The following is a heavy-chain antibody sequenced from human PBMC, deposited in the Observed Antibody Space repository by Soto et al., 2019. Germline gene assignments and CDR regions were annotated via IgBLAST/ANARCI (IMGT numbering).Heavy chain of an antibody. D-gene: IGHD3-10*01. V-gene: IGHV4-39*01. CDR3: ARQGYGSGSYRAYYYYGMDV. CDR1: GGSISSSSYY. Sequence: SETLSLTCTVSGGSISSSSYYWGWIRQPPGKGLEWIGSIYYSGSTYYNPSLKSRVTISVDTSKNQFSLKLSSVTAADTAVYYCARQGYGSGSYRAYYYYGMDVWGQGTLVTVSS. CDR2: IYYSGST. J-gene: IGHJ6*02.